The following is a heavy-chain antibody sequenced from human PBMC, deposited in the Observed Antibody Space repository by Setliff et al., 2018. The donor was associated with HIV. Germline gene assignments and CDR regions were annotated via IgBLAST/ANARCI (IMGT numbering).Heavy chain of an antibody. V-gene: IGHV1-18*01. CDR1: GYTFTNYG. D-gene: IGHD3-22*01. CDR2: VSAYNGNT. J-gene: IGHJ4*02. Sequence: GASVKVSCKASGYTFTNYGFSWVRQAPGQGLEWMGWVSAYNGNTNYAQKFQGWITMTRDTSISTAYMELSRLRSDDTAVYYCARGMDYYDTSGYYQYYFDYWGQGTLVTVSS. CDR3: ARGMDYYDTSGYYQYYFDY.